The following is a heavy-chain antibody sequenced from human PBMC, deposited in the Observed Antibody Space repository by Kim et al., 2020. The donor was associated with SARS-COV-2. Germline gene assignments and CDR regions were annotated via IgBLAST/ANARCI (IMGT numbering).Heavy chain of an antibody. CDR1: GGTFSSYA. CDR2: IIPIFGTA. V-gene: IGHV1-69*13. CDR3: ARDGGSTHPFGG. J-gene: IGHJ4*02. Sequence: SVKVSCKASGGTFSSYAISWVRKAPGQGLEWMGGIIPIFGTANYAQKFQGRVTITADESTSTAYMELSSLRSEDTAVYYCARDGGSTHPFGGWGQGTLVTVSS. D-gene: IGHD3-10*01.